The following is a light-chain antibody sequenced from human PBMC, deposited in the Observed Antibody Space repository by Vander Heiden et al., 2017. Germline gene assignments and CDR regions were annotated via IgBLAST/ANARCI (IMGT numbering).Light chain of an antibody. CDR3: CSYAGSDTFVL. CDR2: DVS. CDR1: SRVVGGCNF. J-gene: IGLJ2*01. V-gene: IGLV2-11*01. Sequence: SALPQPRSVPGSPGESVTFSCTGTSRVVGGCNFRSGDQQHPGKAPKLMIYDVSERPSGVPDRFSGSKSGNTASLTISGLQAEDEADYYCCSYAGSDTFVLFGGGTKLTVL.